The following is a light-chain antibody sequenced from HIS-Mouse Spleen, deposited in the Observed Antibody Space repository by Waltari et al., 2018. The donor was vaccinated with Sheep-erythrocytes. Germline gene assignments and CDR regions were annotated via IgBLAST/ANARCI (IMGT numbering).Light chain of an antibody. CDR2: EGS. CDR3: CSYAGSSTPWV. V-gene: IGLV2-23*01. J-gene: IGLJ3*02. CDR1: SSHVGSYNL. Sequence: QSALTQPASVSGSPGQSITLSCTGTSSHVGSYNLFSWYQQHPGKSPKLMIYEGSKRPSGVSNRFSGSKSGNTASLTISGLQAEDEADYYCCSYAGSSTPWVFGGGTKLTVL.